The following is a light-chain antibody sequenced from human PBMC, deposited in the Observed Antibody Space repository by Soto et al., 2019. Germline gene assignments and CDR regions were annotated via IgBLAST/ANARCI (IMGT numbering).Light chain of an antibody. CDR3: QQYNSYSLWT. J-gene: IGKJ1*01. V-gene: IGKV1-5*01. Sequence: DIRMTQSPSTLSASVGGRVTITCRASQGISGWLAWYQQKPGKAPKLLIYDASSLESGVPSRFSGSGSGTEFTLTINSLQPDDFATYYCQQYNSYSLWTFGQGTKVDIK. CDR1: QGISGW. CDR2: DAS.